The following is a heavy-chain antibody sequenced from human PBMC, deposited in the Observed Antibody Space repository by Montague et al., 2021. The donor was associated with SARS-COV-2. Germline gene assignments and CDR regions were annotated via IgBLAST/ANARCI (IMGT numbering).Heavy chain of an antibody. CDR3: ARETYTSGWFKQFDY. V-gene: IGHV4-39*01. CDR1: GGSISSSNYY. CDR2: IYYSGTT. J-gene: IGHJ4*02. D-gene: IGHD6-19*01. Sequence: SETLSLTCTVSGGSISSSNYYWGWIPQPPGTGLEWIGSIYYSGTTYYNPSLQSRVTISVDTSKKQFSLKLSSVTAADTAVYYCARETYTSGWFKQFDYWGQGTLVTVSA.